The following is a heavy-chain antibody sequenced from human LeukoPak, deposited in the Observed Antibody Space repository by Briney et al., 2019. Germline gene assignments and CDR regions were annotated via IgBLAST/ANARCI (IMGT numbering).Heavy chain of an antibody. D-gene: IGHD4-23*01. CDR2: ISAYNGNT. Sequence: ASVKVSCKASGYTFTSYGISWVRQAPGQGLEWMGWISAYNGNTNYAQKLQGRVTMTTDTSTSTAYMELRNLRSDDTAVYYCARTAYGGNSPDYWGQGTLVTVSS. J-gene: IGHJ4*02. CDR1: GYTFTSYG. V-gene: IGHV1-18*01. CDR3: ARTAYGGNSPDY.